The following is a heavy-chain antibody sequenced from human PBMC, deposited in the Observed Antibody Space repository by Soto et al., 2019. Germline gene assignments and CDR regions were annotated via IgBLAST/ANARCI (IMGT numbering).Heavy chain of an antibody. CDR2: IKQDRSEK. V-gene: IGHV3-7*01. J-gene: IGHJ4*02. CDR1: GFTFSNYW. Sequence: EVQLVESGGDLVQPGGSLRLSCAASGFTFSNYWMSWVRQAPGKGLEWVANIKQDRSEKDYVDSVKGRFTISRDNSKNSLYLQMNSLRVEDTAVYYCARGPYFAWSYAGGFDSWGQGTLVTVSS. CDR3: ARGPYFAWSYAGGFDS. D-gene: IGHD3-9*01.